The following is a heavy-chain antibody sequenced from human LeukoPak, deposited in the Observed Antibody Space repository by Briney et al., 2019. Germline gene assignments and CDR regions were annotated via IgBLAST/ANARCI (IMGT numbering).Heavy chain of an antibody. CDR1: GFTFDDYA. CDR2: ISWNSGSI. D-gene: IGHD1-20*01. CDR3: AKGPGPSLITGATLFDY. J-gene: IGHJ4*02. V-gene: IGHV3-9*01. Sequence: PGRSLRLSCAASGFTFDDYAMHWVRQAPGKGLEWVSGISWNSGSIDYADSVKGRFTFSRDNAKNSLYLQMNSLRAEDTALYYCAKGPGPSLITGATLFDYWGQGTLVTVSS.